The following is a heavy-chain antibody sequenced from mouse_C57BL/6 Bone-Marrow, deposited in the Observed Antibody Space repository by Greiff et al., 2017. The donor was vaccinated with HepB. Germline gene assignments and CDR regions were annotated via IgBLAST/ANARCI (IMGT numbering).Heavy chain of an antibody. V-gene: IGHV1-15*01. D-gene: IGHD1-1*01. CDR1: GYTFTDYE. J-gene: IGHJ2*01. CDR3: TRPHTLREYFDY. Sequence: QVQLQQSGAELVRPGASVTLSCKASGYTFTDYEMHWVKQTPVHGLEWIGAIDPETGGTAYNQKFKGKAILTADKSSSTAYMELRSLTSEASAVYYCTRPHTLREYFDYWGQGTTLTVSS. CDR2: IDPETGGT.